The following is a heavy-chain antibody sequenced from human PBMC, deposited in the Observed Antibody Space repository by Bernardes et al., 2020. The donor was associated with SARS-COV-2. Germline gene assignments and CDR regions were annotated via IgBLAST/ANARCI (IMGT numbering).Heavy chain of an antibody. CDR3: ARLYNAGWIFYYFDP. Sequence: SETLSLTCSVSGGSISNYYWTWIRQPPGKGLEWIGYIYYNGNSKYNPSLKSRVTISVDTSKNQFSLRLSYLTAADTAVYYCARLYNAGWIFYYFDPWGPGTRVTVSS. D-gene: IGHD6-19*01. CDR2: IYYNGNS. V-gene: IGHV4-59*01. CDR1: GGSISNYY. J-gene: IGHJ2*01.